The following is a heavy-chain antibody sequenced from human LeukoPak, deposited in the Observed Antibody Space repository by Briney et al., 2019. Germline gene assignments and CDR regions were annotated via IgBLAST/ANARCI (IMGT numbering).Heavy chain of an antibody. CDR2: IYYSGST. V-gene: IGHV4-39*01. D-gene: IGHD3-10*01. CDR1: GGSISSSSYY. Sequence: SETLSLACTVSGGSISSSSYYWGWIRQPPGKGLEWIVSIYYSGSTYYNPSLRSRVTISVDTSKNKFSLKLSSVTAADTAVYYCARHSDYGSGSYYNPVFDYWGQGTLVTVSS. J-gene: IGHJ4*02. CDR3: ARHSDYGSGSYYNPVFDY.